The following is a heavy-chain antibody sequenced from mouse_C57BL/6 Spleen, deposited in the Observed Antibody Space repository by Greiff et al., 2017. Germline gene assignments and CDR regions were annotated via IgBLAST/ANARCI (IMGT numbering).Heavy chain of an antibody. J-gene: IGHJ2*01. CDR3: ARGGTTVVAPDY. D-gene: IGHD1-1*01. CDR1: GFTFSSYA. Sequence: EVQGVESGGGLVKPGGSLKLSCAASGFTFSSYAMSWVRQTPEKRLEWVATISDGGSYTYYPDNVKGRFTISRDNAKNNLYLQMSHLKSEDTAMYYWARGGTTVVAPDYWGQGTTLTVSS. CDR2: ISDGGSYT. V-gene: IGHV5-4*01.